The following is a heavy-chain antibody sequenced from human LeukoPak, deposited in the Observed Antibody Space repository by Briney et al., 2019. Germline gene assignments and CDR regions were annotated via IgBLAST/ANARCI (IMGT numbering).Heavy chain of an antibody. J-gene: IGHJ4*02. CDR2: ISGSGGST. CDR3: AKGTGYSSSWYYFDY. Sequence: GGSLRLSCAASGFTFSSYAMSWVRQAPGKGLEWVSAISGSGGSTYYADSVRGRFTISRDNSKNTLYLQMNSLRAEDTAVYYCAKGTGYSSSWYYFDYWGQGTLVTVSS. D-gene: IGHD6-13*01. V-gene: IGHV3-23*01. CDR1: GFTFSSYA.